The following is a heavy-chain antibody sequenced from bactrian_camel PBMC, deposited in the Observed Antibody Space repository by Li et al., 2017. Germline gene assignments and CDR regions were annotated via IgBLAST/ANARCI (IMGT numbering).Heavy chain of an antibody. CDR1: GAMYC. Sequence: VQLVESGGGSVQAGGSLTLSCAASGAMYCMGWFRQAPGKEREGIAAVDSDGTTSYADSVKGRFTISKDNATDTLVLQMNSLKVEDTGMYYCAARPWPTSRTMLDQDAYELWGQGTQVTVS. J-gene: IGHJ4*01. D-gene: IGHD4*01. V-gene: IGHV3S53*01. CDR3: AARPWPTSRTMLDQDAYEL. CDR2: VDSDGTT.